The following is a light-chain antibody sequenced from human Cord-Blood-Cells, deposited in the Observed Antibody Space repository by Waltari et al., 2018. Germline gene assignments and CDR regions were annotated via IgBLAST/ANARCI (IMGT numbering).Light chain of an antibody. Sequence: QSALTQPASVSGSPGQSITISCTGTSSDVGSYNLVSWYQQHPGKAPKLMSYEGSKRPSGFSNRFSGSKCGNAASLTISGLQAEDEADYYCCSYAGSSTWVFGGGTKLTVL. CDR2: EGS. V-gene: IGLV2-23*01. CDR1: SSDVGSYNL. J-gene: IGLJ3*02. CDR3: CSYAGSSTWV.